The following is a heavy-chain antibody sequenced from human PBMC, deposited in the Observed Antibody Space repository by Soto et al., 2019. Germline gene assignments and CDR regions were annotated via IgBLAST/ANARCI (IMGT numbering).Heavy chain of an antibody. CDR3: ARGVGSDGDAFDI. D-gene: IGHD2-21*02. CDR1: GGSISSGNYY. J-gene: IGHJ3*02. CDR2: IYYSGST. Sequence: SSETLSLTCNVFGGSISSGNYYWSWIRQPPGKGLEWIGYIYYSGSTYYNPSLKSRVTISLDTSKNQFSLKLSSVTAADTAVYYCARGVGSDGDAFDIWGQGTMVTVS. V-gene: IGHV4-30-4*01.